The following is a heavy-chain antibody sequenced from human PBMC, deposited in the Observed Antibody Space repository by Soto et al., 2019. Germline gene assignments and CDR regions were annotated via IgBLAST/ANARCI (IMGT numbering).Heavy chain of an antibody. V-gene: IGHV4-59*02. CDR2: MHYTGFS. CDR3: ARQGSITIFGVGNWYFDL. J-gene: IGHJ2*01. CDR1: GDSVTSHY. Sequence: SETLSLTCSFSGDSVTSHYLTWIRQSPEKGLEWIGYMHYTGFSHYNPSLKSRLTISVDRSKNQFTLQLTSVTVADTAVYYCARQGSITIFGVGNWYFDLWGRGTLVTVSS. D-gene: IGHD3-3*01.